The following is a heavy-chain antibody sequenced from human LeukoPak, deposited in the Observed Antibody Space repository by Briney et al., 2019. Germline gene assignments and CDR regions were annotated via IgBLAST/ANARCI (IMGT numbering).Heavy chain of an antibody. CDR3: ARCGPGSTSCYNKGNIGMDV. CDR1: GYTFTSYA. CDR2: INAGNGDT. D-gene: IGHD2-2*02. J-gene: IGHJ6*04. Sequence: GSSVTVSCKSSGYTFTSYALHWARQPPAQKLEWMGWINAGNGDTKYSQKFQGRVTITRGTSGSTASMELSSLRSEDTAVYYCARCGPGSTSCYNKGNIGMDVWGKGTTVTVSS. V-gene: IGHV1-3*01.